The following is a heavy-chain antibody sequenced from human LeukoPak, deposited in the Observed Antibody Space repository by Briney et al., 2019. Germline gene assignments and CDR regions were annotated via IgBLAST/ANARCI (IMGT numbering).Heavy chain of an antibody. V-gene: IGHV4-34*01. CDR2: INHSEST. CDR3: ARAEVYCSSTSCYNIYFDY. Sequence: PSETLSLTCAVYGGSFSGYYWSWIRQPPGKGLEWIGEINHSESTNYNPSLKSRVTISVDTSKNQFSLKLSSVTAADTAVYYCARAEVYCSSTSCYNIYFDYWGQGTLVTVSS. J-gene: IGHJ4*02. CDR1: GGSFSGYY. D-gene: IGHD2-2*02.